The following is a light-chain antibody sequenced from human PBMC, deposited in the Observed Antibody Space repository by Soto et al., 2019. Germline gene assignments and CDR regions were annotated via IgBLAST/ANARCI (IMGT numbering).Light chain of an antibody. CDR2: EVS. J-gene: IGLJ1*01. Sequence: QSVLTQPASVSGSPGQSITISCTGTSSDVGSYNLVSWYQQHLGKAPKLMIYEVSKRPSGVSNRFSGSKSGNTASLTISGLQAEEEADYYCCSYAGSSTYVFGTGTKVTVL. V-gene: IGLV2-23*02. CDR3: CSYAGSSTYV. CDR1: SSDVGSYNL.